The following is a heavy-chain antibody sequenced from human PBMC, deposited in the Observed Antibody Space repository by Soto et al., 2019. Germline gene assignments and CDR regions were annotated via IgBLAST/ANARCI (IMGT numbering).Heavy chain of an antibody. V-gene: IGHV3-23*01. CDR1: GFTFSSYA. Sequence: EVQLLESGGGLVQPGGSLRLSCAASGFTFSSYAMSWVRQAPGKGREWVSAISGSGGSTYYADSVKGRFTISRDNSKNTLYLQMNSLRAEDTAVYYCATLTNSAMGWFDPWGQGTLVTVSS. CDR2: ISGSGGST. CDR3: ATLTNSAMGWFDP. J-gene: IGHJ5*02. D-gene: IGHD3-10*01.